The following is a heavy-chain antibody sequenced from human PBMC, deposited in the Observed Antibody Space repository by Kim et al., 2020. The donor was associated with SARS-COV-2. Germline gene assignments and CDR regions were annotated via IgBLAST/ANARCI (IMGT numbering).Heavy chain of an antibody. V-gene: IGHV1-69*13. CDR2: IIPIFGTA. CDR1: GGTFSSYA. D-gene: IGHD3-10*01. CDR3: ASPYYYGSGSFLPTDAFDI. J-gene: IGHJ3*02. Sequence: SVKVSCKASGGTFSSYAISWVRQAPGQGLEWMGGIIPIFGTANYAQKFQGRVTITADESTSTAYMELSSLRSEDTAVYYCASPYYYGSGSFLPTDAFDIWGQGTMVTVSS.